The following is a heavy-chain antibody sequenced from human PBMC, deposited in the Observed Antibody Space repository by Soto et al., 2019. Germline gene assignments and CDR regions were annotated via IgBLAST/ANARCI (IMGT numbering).Heavy chain of an antibody. V-gene: IGHV3-15*07. CDR2: IKSKTDGGTT. Sequence: EVQLVESGGGLVKPGGSLRLSCAASGFTFSNAWMNWVRQAPGKGLEWVGRIKSKTDGGTTDYAAPVKGRFTITRDDSKNTLYLQMNSLKTEDTAVYYCTTEGFLEWLYYFDYWGQGTLVTVSS. D-gene: IGHD3-3*01. CDR1: GFTFSNAW. CDR3: TTEGFLEWLYYFDY. J-gene: IGHJ4*02.